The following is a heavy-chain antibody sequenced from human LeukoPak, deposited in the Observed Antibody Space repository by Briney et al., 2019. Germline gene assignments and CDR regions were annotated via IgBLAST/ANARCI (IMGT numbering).Heavy chain of an antibody. D-gene: IGHD2-2*01. J-gene: IGHJ4*02. V-gene: IGHV4-59*01. Sequence: SETLSLTCTVSGGSISSYYWSWIRQPPGKGLEWIGYIYYSGSTNYNPSLKSRVTISVNTSKNHFSLKLSPVTDADTAVYSCARIVPAAMGYFDYWGQGTLVTVSS. CDR3: ARIVPAAMGYFDY. CDR2: IYYSGST. CDR1: GGSISSYY.